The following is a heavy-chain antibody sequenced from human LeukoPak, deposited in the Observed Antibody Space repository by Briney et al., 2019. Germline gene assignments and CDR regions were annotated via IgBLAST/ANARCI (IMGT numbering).Heavy chain of an antibody. V-gene: IGHV4-39*01. D-gene: IGHD1-1*01. CDR1: GASIRSSDYY. CDR3: ARHGNWEPFDY. J-gene: IGHJ4*02. Sequence: SETLSLTCVLSGASIRSSDYYWAWIRQPPGEGLEWIGTVYYSGSTYYNPSLKSRLTISVDTSNNSISLKVTSLTAADTAVYYCARHGNWEPFDYWGQGSLVTVSS. CDR2: VYYSGST.